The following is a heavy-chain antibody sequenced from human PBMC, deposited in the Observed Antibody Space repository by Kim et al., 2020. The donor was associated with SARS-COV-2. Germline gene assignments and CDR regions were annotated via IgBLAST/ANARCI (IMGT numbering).Heavy chain of an antibody. V-gene: IGHV3-30*01. Sequence: ADSVKGRSTISRDNFKSTVELQMNTLRAGDTAVYYCARGIYTSGYLDLDCWGQGTLVTVSS. CDR3: ARGIYTSGYLDLDC. J-gene: IGHJ4*02. D-gene: IGHD3-22*01.